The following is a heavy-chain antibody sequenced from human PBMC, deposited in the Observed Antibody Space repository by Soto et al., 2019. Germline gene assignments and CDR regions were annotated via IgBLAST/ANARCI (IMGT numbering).Heavy chain of an antibody. CDR2: IYYSGST. CDR1: GGSISSGGYY. J-gene: IGHJ4*02. CDR3: AGGFKRTPSLGNYFDY. V-gene: IGHV4-31*03. Sequence: SETLSLTCTVSGGSISSGGYYWSWIRQHPGKGLEWIGYIYYSGSTYYNPSLKSRVTISVDTPKNQFSLKLSSVTAADTAVYYCAGGFKRTPSLGNYFDYWGQGTLVTVSS.